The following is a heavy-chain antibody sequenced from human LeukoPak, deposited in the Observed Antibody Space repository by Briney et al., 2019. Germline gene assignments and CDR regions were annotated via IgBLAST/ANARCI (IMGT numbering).Heavy chain of an antibody. D-gene: IGHD2-8*02. V-gene: IGHV4-34*01. CDR1: GGSFSGYY. Sequence: SETLSLTCAVYGGSFSGYYWSWIRQPPGKGLEWIGEINHSGSTNYNPSLKSRVTISVDTSKNQFSLKLSSVTAADTAVYYCARGTGNGFLRQQLRRRSRYFDLWGRGTLVTVSS. J-gene: IGHJ2*01. CDR2: INHSGST. CDR3: ARGTGNGFLRQQLRRRSRYFDL.